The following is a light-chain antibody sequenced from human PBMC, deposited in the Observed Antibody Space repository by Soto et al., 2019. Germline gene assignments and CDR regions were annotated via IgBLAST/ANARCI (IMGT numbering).Light chain of an antibody. CDR1: QSISSY. CDR2: AAS. J-gene: IGKJ1*01. Sequence: DIQMTQSPSTLSASVGDRVTITCRASQSISSYLNWYQQNPGKAPKLLIYAASSLQSGVPSRFSGSGSGTDFTLTISSLQPEEFATYYCQQSYSTPGTFGQGTKVDIK. V-gene: IGKV1-39*01. CDR3: QQSYSTPGT.